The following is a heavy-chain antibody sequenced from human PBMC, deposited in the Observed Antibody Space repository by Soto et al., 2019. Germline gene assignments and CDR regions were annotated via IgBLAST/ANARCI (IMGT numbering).Heavy chain of an antibody. CDR2: INHSGST. CDR3: ASWDGAPGDY. J-gene: IGHJ4*02. V-gene: IGHV4-34*01. CDR1: GGSFSGYY. Sequence: QVQLQQWGAGLLKPSETLSLTCAVYGGSFSGYYWSWIRQPPGKGLEWIGEINHSGSTNYNPSLKSRVTISVDTSKNQFSLKLSSVTAADTAVYYCASWDGAPGDYWGQGTLVTVSS. D-gene: IGHD4-17*01.